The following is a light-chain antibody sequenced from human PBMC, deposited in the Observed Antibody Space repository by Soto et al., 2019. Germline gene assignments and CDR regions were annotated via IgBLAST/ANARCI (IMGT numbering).Light chain of an antibody. CDR3: QQYNNWWT. Sequence: EIVMTQSPATLSVSPGERATLSCRASQSVTSSLAWYQKKPGQAPRLLIYGASTRAPGIPARFSGSGSGTEFTLTISSLQSEDFAVYYCQQYNNWWTFGQGTRVEIK. J-gene: IGKJ1*01. V-gene: IGKV3-15*01. CDR2: GAS. CDR1: QSVTSS.